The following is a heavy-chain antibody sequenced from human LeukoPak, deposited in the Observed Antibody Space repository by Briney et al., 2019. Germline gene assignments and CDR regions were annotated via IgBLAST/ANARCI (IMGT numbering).Heavy chain of an antibody. CDR1: GGTFSSYA. CDR2: IIPIFGIA. Sequence: AASVKVSCKASGGTFSSYAISWVRQAPGQGLEWMGRIIPIFGIANYAQKFQGRVTITADKSTSTAYMELSSLRSEDTAVYYCARERADSSGYYIFDSWGQGTLVTVSS. J-gene: IGHJ4*02. D-gene: IGHD3-22*01. V-gene: IGHV1-69*04. CDR3: ARERADSSGYYIFDS.